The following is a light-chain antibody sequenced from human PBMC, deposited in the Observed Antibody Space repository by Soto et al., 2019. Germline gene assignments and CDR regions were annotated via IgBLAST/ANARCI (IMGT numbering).Light chain of an antibody. CDR1: SSDVGGYHY. CDR2: DVS. Sequence: QSALTQPRSVSGSPGQSVTISCTGTSSDVGGYHYVSWYQQHPGKAPKLMLYDVSKRPSGVPDRFSGSKSGNTASRTISGLQAEEEADYYCCSYAGRYTWVFGGGTKLTVL. J-gene: IGLJ2*01. V-gene: IGLV2-11*01. CDR3: CSYAGRYTWV.